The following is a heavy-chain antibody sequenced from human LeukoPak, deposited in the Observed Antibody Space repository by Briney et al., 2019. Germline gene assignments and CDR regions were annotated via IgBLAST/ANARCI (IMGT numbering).Heavy chain of an antibody. D-gene: IGHD2-2*01. CDR2: IYPDDSDT. CDR1: GYSFATYW. V-gene: IGHV5-51*01. CDR3: ATPYPREYCSSTTCYFNY. J-gene: IGHJ4*02. Sequence: GESLKISCKVSGYSFATYWIGWARQMPGKGLEWMGIIYPDDSDTRYSPSFQGQVTISVDKSINTAYLQWSSLKASDTAMYYCATPYPREYCSSTTCYFNYWGQGTLVTVSS.